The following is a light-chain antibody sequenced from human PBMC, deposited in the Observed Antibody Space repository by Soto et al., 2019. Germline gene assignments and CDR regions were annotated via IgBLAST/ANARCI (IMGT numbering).Light chain of an antibody. V-gene: IGKV1-33*01. CDR2: DAS. Sequence: DIQTTQSPSSLSASVGQRVTITCQASQNINNYLNWYQQKPGRAPKLLIYDASNLEAGAPSRFRGSGSGTDFTSTISRLQPEDIATYYRQQYENLPTFGQGTRLDIK. CDR3: QQYENLPT. CDR1: QNINNY. J-gene: IGKJ5*01.